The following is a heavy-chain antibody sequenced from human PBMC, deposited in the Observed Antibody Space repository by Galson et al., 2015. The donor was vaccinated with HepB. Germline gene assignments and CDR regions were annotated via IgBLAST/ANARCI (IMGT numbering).Heavy chain of an antibody. CDR3: ATGDDYYFDYWGQGTGKGGLDY. J-gene: IGHJ4*02. CDR2: FDPEDGET. V-gene: IGHV1-24*01. D-gene: IGHD3-22*01. Sequence: SVKVSCKVSGYTLTELPMHWVRQAPGKGLEWMGGFDPEDGETIYAQKFQGRVTMTEDTSTDTAYMELSSLRSEDTAVYYCATGDDYYFDYWGQGTGKGGLDYWGQGTLVTVSS. CDR1: GYTLTELP.